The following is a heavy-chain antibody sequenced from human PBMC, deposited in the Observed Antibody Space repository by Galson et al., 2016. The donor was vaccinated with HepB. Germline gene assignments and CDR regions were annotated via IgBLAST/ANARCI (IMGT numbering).Heavy chain of an antibody. Sequence: PALVKPTQTLTLTCTFSGFSLTTRKMCVTWIRQPPGKALEWLARIDWDDDKYYSPSLKTRLTISRDTAKNQVVLTMTNMDPVDTATYYCARCDHYDSNGYCLYYFDYWGQGTLVTVAS. V-gene: IGHV2-70*11. CDR1: GFSLTTRKMC. J-gene: IGHJ4*02. D-gene: IGHD3-22*01. CDR2: IDWDDDK. CDR3: ARCDHYDSNGYCLYYFDY.